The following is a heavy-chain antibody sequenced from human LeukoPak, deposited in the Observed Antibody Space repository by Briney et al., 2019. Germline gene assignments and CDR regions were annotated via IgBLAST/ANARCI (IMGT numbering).Heavy chain of an antibody. Sequence: GGSLRLSCAASGFTFSSYSMNWVRQAPGKGLEWVSSISSSSSYICYADSVKGRFTISRDNAKNSLYLQMSSLRAEDTAVYYCARVVFFGYSSSSGYYYYMDVWGKGTTVTVSS. CDR2: ISSSSSYI. CDR3: ARVVFFGYSSSSGYYYYMDV. CDR1: GFTFSSYS. J-gene: IGHJ6*03. D-gene: IGHD6-6*01. V-gene: IGHV3-21*01.